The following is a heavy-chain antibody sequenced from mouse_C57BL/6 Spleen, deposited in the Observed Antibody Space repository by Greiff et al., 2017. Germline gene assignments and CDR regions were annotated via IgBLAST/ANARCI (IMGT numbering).Heavy chain of an antibody. D-gene: IGHD1-1*01. V-gene: IGHV1-52*01. Sequence: VQLQQPGAELVRPGSSVKLSCKASGYTFTSYWMHWVKQRPIQGLEWIGNIDPSDSETHYNQKFKDKATLTVDKSASTAYMQLSSLTSEDSAVYYCARRAYYDGSSWGFDYWGQGTTPTVSS. CDR3: ARRAYYDGSSWGFDY. CDR2: IDPSDSET. J-gene: IGHJ2*01. CDR1: GYTFTSYW.